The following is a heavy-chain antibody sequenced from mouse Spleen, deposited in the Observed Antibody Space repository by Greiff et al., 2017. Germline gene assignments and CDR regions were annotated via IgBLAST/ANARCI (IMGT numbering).Heavy chain of an antibody. D-gene: IGHD2-4*01. V-gene: IGHV5-6*01. J-gene: IGHJ3*01. Sequence: EVKLQESGGDLVKPGGSLKLSCAASGFTFSSYGMSWVRQTPDKRLEWVATISSGGSYTYYPDSVKGRFTISRDNAKNTLYLQMSSLKSEDTAMYYCARHRDYPWFAYWGQGTLVTVSA. CDR2: ISSGGSYT. CDR1: GFTFSSYG. CDR3: ARHRDYPWFAY.